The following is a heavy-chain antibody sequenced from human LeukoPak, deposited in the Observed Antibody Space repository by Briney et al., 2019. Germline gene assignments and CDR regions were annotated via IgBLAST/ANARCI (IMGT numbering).Heavy chain of an antibody. Sequence: PGGSLRLSCAASGFTFSSYAMSWVRQAPGKGLEWVSAISGSGGSTYYADSVKGRFTISRDNSKNTLYLQMNSLRPEDTAVYYCAKVATTMADSNSHLDYWGQGTLVTVSS. J-gene: IGHJ4*02. CDR1: GFTFSSYA. CDR3: AKVATTMADSNSHLDY. D-gene: IGHD5-18*01. V-gene: IGHV3-23*01. CDR2: ISGSGGST.